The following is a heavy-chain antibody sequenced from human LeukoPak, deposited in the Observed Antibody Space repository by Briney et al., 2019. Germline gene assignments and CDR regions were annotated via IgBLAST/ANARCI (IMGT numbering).Heavy chain of an antibody. CDR1: GDSISSSSSF. V-gene: IGHV4-39*01. CDR3: ASYCSITNCYKRAFHI. CDR2: AYYSGST. Sequence: SETLSLTCTVSGDSISSSSSFWGWIRQPPGKGLEWIGSAYYSGSTYYNPSLKSRVTMSVDTSKNQFSVNLSSVTAADTAVYYCASYCSITNCYKRAFHIWGQGTVVTVSS. J-gene: IGHJ3*02. D-gene: IGHD2-2*02.